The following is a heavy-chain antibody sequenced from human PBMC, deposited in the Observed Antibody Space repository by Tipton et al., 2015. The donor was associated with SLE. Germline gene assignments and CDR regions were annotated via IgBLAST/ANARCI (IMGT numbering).Heavy chain of an antibody. D-gene: IGHD3-9*01. J-gene: IGHJ3*02. Sequence: TLSLTCTVSGGSMNHHYWTWIRQTPGKGLEWIGYIYFNGRSNYNPSLKSRVTISVDTSKNQFSLKLSSVTAADTAVYYCARGTGGYFDWLPRAFDIWGQGTMVTVFS. CDR3: ARGTGGYFDWLPRAFDI. CDR1: GGSMNHHY. V-gene: IGHV4-59*11. CDR2: IYFNGRS.